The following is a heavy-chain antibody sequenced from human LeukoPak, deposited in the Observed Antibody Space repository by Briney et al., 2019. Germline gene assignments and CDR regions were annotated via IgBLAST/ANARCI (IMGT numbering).Heavy chain of an antibody. CDR2: ISSSSSYI. CDR3: ARDGYYDSSGYYSGAFDI. Sequence: GGSLRLSCAASGFTFSSYSMNWVRQAPGKGLEWVSSISSSSSYIYYADSVKGRFTISRDNAKNSLYLQMNSLRAEDTAVHYCARDGYYDSSGYYSGAFDIWGQGTMVTVSS. CDR1: GFTFSSYS. J-gene: IGHJ3*02. V-gene: IGHV3-21*01. D-gene: IGHD3-22*01.